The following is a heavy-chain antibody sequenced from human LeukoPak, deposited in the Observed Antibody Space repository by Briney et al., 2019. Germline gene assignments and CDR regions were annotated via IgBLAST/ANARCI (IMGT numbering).Heavy chain of an antibody. CDR2: IYYRGST. CDR1: GVSISSSSYY. V-gene: IGHV4-39*07. D-gene: IGHD3-10*01. J-gene: IGHJ4*02. Sequence: SETLSLTCTVSGVSISSSSYYWGCIRQPPGKGLEWIGSIYYRGSTYYNPSLKSRVTISVDRSKNQFSLKLSSVTAADTAVYYCARSYGSGSTHFDSWGQGTLVTVSS. CDR3: ARSYGSGSTHFDS.